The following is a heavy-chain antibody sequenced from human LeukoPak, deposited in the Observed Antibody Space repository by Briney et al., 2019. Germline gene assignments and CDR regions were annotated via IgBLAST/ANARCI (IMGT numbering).Heavy chain of an antibody. CDR3: ARLAGGYNYNWYFDL. Sequence: SETLSLTCAVYGGSFSGYYWSWIRQPPGKGLEWIGEINHSGSTNYNPSLKSRVTISVDTSKNQFSLKLSSVTAADTAVYYCARLAGGYNYNWYFDLWGRGTLVTVSS. V-gene: IGHV4-34*01. D-gene: IGHD5-24*01. CDR1: GGSFSGYY. CDR2: INHSGST. J-gene: IGHJ2*01.